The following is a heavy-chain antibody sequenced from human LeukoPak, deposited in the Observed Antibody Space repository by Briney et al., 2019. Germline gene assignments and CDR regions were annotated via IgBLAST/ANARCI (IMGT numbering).Heavy chain of an antibody. CDR3: ARAATVVTRVRTGFDY. V-gene: IGHV4-61*01. Sequence: SETLSLTCTVSGGSVSSGSYYWSWIRQPPGKGLEWIGYIYYSGSTNYNPSLKSRVTISVDKSKNQFSLKLSSVTAADTAVYYCARAATVVTRVRTGFDYWGQGTLVTVSS. CDR2: IYYSGST. CDR1: GGSVSSGSYY. J-gene: IGHJ4*02. D-gene: IGHD4-23*01.